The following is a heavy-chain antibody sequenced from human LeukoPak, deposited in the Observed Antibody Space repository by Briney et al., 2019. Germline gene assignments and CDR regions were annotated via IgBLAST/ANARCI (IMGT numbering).Heavy chain of an antibody. CDR1: GFTFSSYW. D-gene: IGHD6-13*01. V-gene: IGHV3-48*04. J-gene: IGHJ4*02. Sequence: PGGALRLFWAASGFTFSSYWMNWVRQAPGKGLEGISFVSISSGTIYYADSVKGRFSISRDNAKSSLDLQMNSLRAEDTAVYYCAKYLAVAGFDYWGQGTLVTVSS. CDR3: AKYLAVAGFDY. CDR2: VSISSGTI.